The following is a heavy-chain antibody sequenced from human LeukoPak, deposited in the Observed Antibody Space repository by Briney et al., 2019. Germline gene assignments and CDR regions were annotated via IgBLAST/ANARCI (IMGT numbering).Heavy chain of an antibody. CDR2: ISSSTRRI. D-gene: IGHD2-2*01. V-gene: IGHV3-48*02. J-gene: IGHJ5*02. CDR3: ARGFPPHCSSTSCYPDH. CDR1: GFNFSSYS. Sequence: GGSLRLSCAASGFNFSSYSLNWVRQAPGKGLEWVSYISSSTRRIYYADSVKGRFTISRDSAKNSLYLQMDSLRDEDTAMYYCARGFPPHCSSTSCYPDHWGQGTLVTVAS.